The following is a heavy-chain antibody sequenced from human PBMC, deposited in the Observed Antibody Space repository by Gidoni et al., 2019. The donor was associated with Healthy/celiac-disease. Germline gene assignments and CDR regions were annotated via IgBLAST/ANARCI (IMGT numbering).Heavy chain of an antibody. Sequence: QVQLQESGPGLVKPSETLSLTCTVSGGSVSSGSYYWSWIRQPPGKGLEWIGYIYYSGSTNYNPSLKSRVTISVDTSKNQFSLKLSSVTAADTAVYYCARSFYCSGGSCYSRDYYYYMDVWGKGTTVTVSS. CDR2: IYYSGST. J-gene: IGHJ6*03. V-gene: IGHV4-61*01. CDR1: GGSVSSGSYY. D-gene: IGHD2-15*01. CDR3: ARSFYCSGGSCYSRDYYYYMDV.